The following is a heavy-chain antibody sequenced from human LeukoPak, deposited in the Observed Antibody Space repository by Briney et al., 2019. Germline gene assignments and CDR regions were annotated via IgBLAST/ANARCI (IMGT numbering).Heavy chain of an antibody. CDR3: ARGLPQFYYMDV. D-gene: IGHD5-24*01. V-gene: IGHV1-69*05. J-gene: IGHJ6*03. Sequence: GASVKVSCKASGGTFSSYAISWVRQAPGQGLEWMGGIIPIFGTANYAQKFQGRVTITTDESTSTAYMELSSLRSEDTAVYYCARGLPQFYYMDVWGKGTTVTVSS. CDR1: GGTFSSYA. CDR2: IIPIFGTA.